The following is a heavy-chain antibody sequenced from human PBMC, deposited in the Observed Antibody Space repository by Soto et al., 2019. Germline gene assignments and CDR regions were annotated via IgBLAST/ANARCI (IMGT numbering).Heavy chain of an antibody. V-gene: IGHV4-61*01. CDR3: ATEGVLGVAGVV. CDR2: ISYNWDS. CDR1: GGRVSSGSYF. Sequence: SERMSLTCTACGGRVSSGSYFWRLKLQPPEKGLEWIGFISYNWDSNYNPSLKSRVTIALDTSKNQFSLDLRSATAADTAMYYCATEGVLGVAGVVWGQGTVVTVS. D-gene: IGHD6-13*01. J-gene: IGHJ4*02.